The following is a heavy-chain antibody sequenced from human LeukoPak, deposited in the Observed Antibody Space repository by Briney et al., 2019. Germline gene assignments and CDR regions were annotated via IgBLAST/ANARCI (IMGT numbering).Heavy chain of an antibody. Sequence: GGSLRLSCAASGSTFSSYAMSWVRQAPGKGLEWVSAISGSGGSTYYADSVKGRFTISRDDSKNTLYLQMNSLRAEDTAVYYCAKAHDYGGNSWDYWGQGTLVTVSS. CDR1: GSTFSSYA. CDR2: ISGSGGST. D-gene: IGHD4-23*01. CDR3: AKAHDYGGNSWDY. V-gene: IGHV3-23*01. J-gene: IGHJ4*02.